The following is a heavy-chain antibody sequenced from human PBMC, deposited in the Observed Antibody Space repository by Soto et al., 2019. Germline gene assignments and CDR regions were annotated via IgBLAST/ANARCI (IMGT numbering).Heavy chain of an antibody. CDR2: INHSGST. CDR3: ARCSSNRPHFAY. J-gene: IGHJ4*02. CDR1: GGSFSGYY. V-gene: IGHV4-34*01. Sequence: SETLSLTCAVYGGSFSGYYWSWIRQPPGKGLEWIGEINHSGSTNYNPSLKSRVTISVDTSRSQFSLKLSSVTAADTAIYYCARCSSNRPHFAYWGQGTQVTVSS. D-gene: IGHD2-2*01.